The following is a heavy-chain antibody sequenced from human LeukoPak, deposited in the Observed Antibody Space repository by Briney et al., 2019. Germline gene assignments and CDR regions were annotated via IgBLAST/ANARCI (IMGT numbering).Heavy chain of an antibody. CDR1: GGSFSGYY. Sequence: SETLSLTCAVYGGSFSGYYWSWIRQPPGKGLEWMGEINHSGSTNYNPSLKSRVTISVDTSKNQFSLKLSSVTAADTAVYYCARGLGGSGSYYKTAADYWGQGTLVTVSS. V-gene: IGHV4-34*01. D-gene: IGHD3-10*01. CDR2: INHSGST. J-gene: IGHJ4*02. CDR3: ARGLGGSGSYYKTAADY.